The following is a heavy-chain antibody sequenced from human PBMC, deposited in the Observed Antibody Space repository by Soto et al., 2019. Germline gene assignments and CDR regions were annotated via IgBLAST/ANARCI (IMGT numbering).Heavy chain of an antibody. CDR2: IYYSGST. D-gene: IGHD1-26*01. Sequence: PSETLSLTCTVSGGSISSGDYYWSWIRQPPGKGLEWIGYIYYSGSTHYNPSLKSRVTISVDTSKNQFSLKLSSVTAADTAVYYCARDSIVGATNYYYYGMDVWGQGTTVTVSS. CDR1: GGSISSGDYY. CDR3: ARDSIVGATNYYYYGMDV. V-gene: IGHV4-30-4*01. J-gene: IGHJ6*02.